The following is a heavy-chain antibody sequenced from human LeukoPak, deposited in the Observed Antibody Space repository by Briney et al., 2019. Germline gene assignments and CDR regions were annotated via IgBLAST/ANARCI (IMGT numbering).Heavy chain of an antibody. V-gene: IGHV3-30*03. Sequence: PGGSLRLSCAASGFTFSSYGMHWVRQAPGKGLEWVAVISYDGSNKYYADSVKGRFTISRDNSKNTLYLQMNSLRAEDTAVYYCARNVPTTVTTWGVDYWGQGTLVTVSS. CDR2: ISYDGSNK. D-gene: IGHD4-17*01. CDR3: ARNVPTTVTTWGVDY. CDR1: GFTFSSYG. J-gene: IGHJ4*02.